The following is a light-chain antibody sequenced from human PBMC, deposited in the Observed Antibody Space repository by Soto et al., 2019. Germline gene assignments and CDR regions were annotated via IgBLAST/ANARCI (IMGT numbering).Light chain of an antibody. Sequence: DIQMTQSPSTLSASVGDRVTITCRASQGISNYLAWYQQKPGKVPKLLIYAASTLQSGVPSRFSGSGSETDFTLTVSSLQPEDVATYYRQKYNSAPWTFGQGTKVDIK. CDR1: QGISNY. J-gene: IGKJ1*01. CDR3: QKYNSAPWT. CDR2: AAS. V-gene: IGKV1-27*01.